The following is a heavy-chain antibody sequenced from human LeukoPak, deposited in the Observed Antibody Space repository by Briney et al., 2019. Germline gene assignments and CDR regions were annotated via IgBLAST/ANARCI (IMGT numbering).Heavy chain of an antibody. CDR1: GFMFNDYA. J-gene: IGHJ2*01. D-gene: IGHD1-26*01. V-gene: IGHV3-9*01. CDR2: ISWNSGNM. CDR3: AKGPGLGAGKRYLDL. Sequence: PGGSLRLSSAPSGFMFNDYALHWVRQAPGKGLEWVSSISWNSGNMYYVDSVKGRFTISRDNAKNSLSLQMNSLKPEDTALYYCAKGPGLGAGKRYLDLWGRGTLVIVSS.